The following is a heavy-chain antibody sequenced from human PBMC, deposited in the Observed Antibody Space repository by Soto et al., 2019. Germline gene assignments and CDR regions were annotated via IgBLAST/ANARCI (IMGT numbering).Heavy chain of an antibody. J-gene: IGHJ4*02. CDR2: ISWNSGSI. CDR1: GFDTDAYA. CDR3: AKDNGVRSNYHYFDY. D-gene: IGHD4-4*01. Sequence: GGSLRLSWSGSGFDTDAYAMHWGRPDDGRGLEWASGISWNSGSIGYADSVKGRFTISRDNAKNSLYLQMNSLRAEDTALYYCAKDNGVRSNYHYFDYWRQGTLVNV. V-gene: IGHV3-9*02.